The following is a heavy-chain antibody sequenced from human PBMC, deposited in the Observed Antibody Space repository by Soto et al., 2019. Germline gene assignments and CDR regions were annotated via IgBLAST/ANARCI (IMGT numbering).Heavy chain of an antibody. J-gene: IGHJ4*02. Sequence: GGSLRLSCAASGFTFSSYAMSWVRKAPGKGLEWVSAISGSGGSTYYADSVKGRFTISRDNSKNTLYLQMNSLRAEDTAVYYCAKAPGYSSSWYSDYWGQGTLVTVSS. V-gene: IGHV3-23*01. CDR2: ISGSGGST. D-gene: IGHD6-13*01. CDR3: AKAPGYSSSWYSDY. CDR1: GFTFSSYA.